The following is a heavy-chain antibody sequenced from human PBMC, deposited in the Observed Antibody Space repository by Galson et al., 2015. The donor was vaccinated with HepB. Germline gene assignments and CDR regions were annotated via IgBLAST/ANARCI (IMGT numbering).Heavy chain of an antibody. V-gene: IGHV3-21*01. CDR1: GFTFSSYS. CDR3: ARCSHYSWGSYYNVPDY. J-gene: IGHJ4*02. Sequence: SLRLSCAASGFTFSSYSMNWVRQAPGKGPEWVSSISSSSSYINYADSVKGRFTISRDNAKNSLYLQMNSLRGEDTAVYYCARCSHYSWGSYYNVPDYWGQGTLVTVSS. CDR2: ISSSSSYI. D-gene: IGHD3-10*01.